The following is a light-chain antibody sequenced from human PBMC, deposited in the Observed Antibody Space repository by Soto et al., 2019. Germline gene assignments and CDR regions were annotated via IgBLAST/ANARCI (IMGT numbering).Light chain of an antibody. CDR2: SNN. J-gene: IGLJ1*01. Sequence: QSVLTQPTSASGTPGQRVTISCSGSTSNIGSNYVYWYQQLPGTAPKLLIYSNNQRPSGVPDRFSGSKSGTSASLAISGLRSEDEGDYYCAAWDDSLSGSYVFGTGTKLTVL. V-gene: IGLV1-47*02. CDR1: TSNIGSNY. CDR3: AAWDDSLSGSYV.